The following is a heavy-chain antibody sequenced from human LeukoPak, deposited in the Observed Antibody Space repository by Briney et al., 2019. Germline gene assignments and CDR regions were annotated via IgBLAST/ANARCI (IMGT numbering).Heavy chain of an antibody. CDR1: GFTFSSYW. Sequence: PGGSLRLSCAASGFTFSSYWMGWFRQAPGRGLEWVANIKEDGSEKNYVDSVKGRFSISRDNAENSLYLQMNSLRVEDTAMYYCARHLSWGYYMDVWGKGTTVTVSS. CDR3: ARHLSWGYYMDV. CDR2: IKEDGSEK. J-gene: IGHJ6*03. D-gene: IGHD7-27*01. V-gene: IGHV3-7*01.